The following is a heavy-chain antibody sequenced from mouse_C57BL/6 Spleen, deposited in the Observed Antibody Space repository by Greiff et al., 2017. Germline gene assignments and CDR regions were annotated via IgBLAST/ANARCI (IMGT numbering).Heavy chain of an antibody. J-gene: IGHJ3*01. CDR2: INPNTGGT. D-gene: IGHD4-1*01. V-gene: IGHV1-26*01. CDR3: ARVDKLGPFAY. Sequence: EVQLQQSGPELVKPGASVKISCKASGYTFTDYYMNWVKQSHGKSLEWIGDINPNTGGTSYNQKFKGKAPLTVAKSSSTAYMELRSLTSEDSAVYYCARVDKLGPFAYWGQGTLVTVSA. CDR1: GYTFTDYY.